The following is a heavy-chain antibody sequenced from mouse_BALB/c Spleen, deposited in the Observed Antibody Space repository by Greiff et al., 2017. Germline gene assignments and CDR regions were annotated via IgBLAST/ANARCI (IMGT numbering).Heavy chain of an antibody. J-gene: IGHJ4*01. D-gene: IGHD1-2*01. CDR1: GYSITSGYD. Sequence: EVKLLESGPGLVKPSQSLSLTCSVTGYSITSGYDWNWIRQFPGNKLEWMGYISYDGSNNYNPSLKSRISITRDTSKNQFFLKLNSVTTEDTATYYCTRGLHGYAMDYWGQGTSVTVSS. CDR3: TRGLHGYAMDY. CDR2: ISYDGSN. V-gene: IGHV3-6*02.